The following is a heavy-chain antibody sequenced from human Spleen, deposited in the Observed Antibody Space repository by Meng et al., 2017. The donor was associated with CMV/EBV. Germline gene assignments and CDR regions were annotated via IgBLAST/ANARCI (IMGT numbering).Heavy chain of an antibody. V-gene: IGHV3-23*01. CDR1: GFTFSNHA. D-gene: IGHD3-22*01. CDR2: ISGRGGST. CDR3: ARYQTKSAIILVVMDY. J-gene: IGHJ4*02. Sequence: GFTFSNHALNWVRQAPGKGLEWVSGISGRGGSTYYADSVKGRFTISRDNSESTLYLQMDSLRAEDTAVYYCARYQTKSAIILVVMDYWGQGTLVTVSS.